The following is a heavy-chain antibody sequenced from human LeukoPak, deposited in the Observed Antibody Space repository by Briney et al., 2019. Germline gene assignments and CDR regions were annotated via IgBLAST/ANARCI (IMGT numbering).Heavy chain of an antibody. Sequence: PGGSLRLSCIPSGFSFSSYGMHWVRQAPGKGLEWVAVIWADGNGKHHADSVEGRFAISRDNSKNILYLQMNNLRAEDTALYYCGRDSAAHDNDFDVWGQGTMVTVSS. CDR2: IWADGNGK. J-gene: IGHJ3*01. CDR3: GRDSAAHDNDFDV. V-gene: IGHV3-33*01. CDR1: GFSFSSYG. D-gene: IGHD6-25*01.